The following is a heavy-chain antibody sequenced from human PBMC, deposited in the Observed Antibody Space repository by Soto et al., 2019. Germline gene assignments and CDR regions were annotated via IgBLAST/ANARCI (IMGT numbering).Heavy chain of an antibody. J-gene: IGHJ4*02. V-gene: IGHV4-31*03. D-gene: IGHD4-17*01. CDR3: ARGSGDYDY. Sequence: ASETLSLTCTVSGGSISSGGYFWSWIRQHPGKGLEWIGHIYFSGSTYYNPSLKSRVTISVDTSKNQFSLKLTSVTAADTAVYYCARGSGDYDYWGQGTLVTVSS. CDR1: GGSISSGGYF. CDR2: IYFSGST.